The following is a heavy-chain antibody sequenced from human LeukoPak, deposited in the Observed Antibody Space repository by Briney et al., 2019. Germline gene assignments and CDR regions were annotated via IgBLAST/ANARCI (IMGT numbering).Heavy chain of an antibody. CDR1: GGSISSYY. Sequence: SETLSLTCTVSGGSISSYYWSWIRQPPGKGLEWIGYIYDSGSTNYNPSLKSRVTISVDTSKNQFSLKLSSVTAADTAVYYCARVYSSGWFAVDYWGQGTLVTVPS. D-gene: IGHD6-19*01. CDR2: IYDSGST. CDR3: ARVYSSGWFAVDY. V-gene: IGHV4-59*01. J-gene: IGHJ4*02.